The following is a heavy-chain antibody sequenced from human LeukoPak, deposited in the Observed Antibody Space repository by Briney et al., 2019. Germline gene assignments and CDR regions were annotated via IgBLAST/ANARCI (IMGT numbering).Heavy chain of an antibody. J-gene: IGHJ3*02. CDR2: IRYDGINK. CDR1: GFTFSSYA. CDR3: AKERGSSWYSDFDI. V-gene: IGHV3-30*02. D-gene: IGHD6-13*01. Sequence: PGGSLRLSCAASGFTFSSYAMHWVRQAPGKGLEWVAFIRYDGINKYYADSVKGRFTISRDNSKNTLYQQMNSLRAEDTAVYYCAKERGSSWYSDFDIWGQGTMVTVSS.